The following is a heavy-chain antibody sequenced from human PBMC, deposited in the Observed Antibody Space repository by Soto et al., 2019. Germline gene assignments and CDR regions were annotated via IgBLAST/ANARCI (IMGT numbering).Heavy chain of an antibody. V-gene: IGHV4-59*01. Sequence: SETLSLTCSVSCASITTYYWSWIRQPPGKGLEWIGSISYSGSTKYNPSLESRVMISLDTSKSQFSLRLTSVTAADTALYYCARDWDSSGLFDPWGQGALVTVSS. J-gene: IGHJ5*02. CDR2: ISYSGST. CDR3: ARDWDSSGLFDP. D-gene: IGHD3-10*01. CDR1: CASITTYY.